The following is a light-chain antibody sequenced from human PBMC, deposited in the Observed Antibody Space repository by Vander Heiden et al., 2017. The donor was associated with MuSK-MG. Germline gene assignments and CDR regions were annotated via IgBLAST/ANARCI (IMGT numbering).Light chain of an antibody. CDR2: YDN. CDR3: QVWDSDSDHPV. CDR1: NIGGKS. Sequence: SYVLTQPPSVSVAPGETARITCGGDNIGGKSVHWYQQKPGQAPVLVIYYDNERPSGIPERFSGSNSGDTATLTIRRVDAGDEADYYCQVWDSDSDHPVFGAGTKVTAL. V-gene: IGLV3-21*04. J-gene: IGLJ1*01.